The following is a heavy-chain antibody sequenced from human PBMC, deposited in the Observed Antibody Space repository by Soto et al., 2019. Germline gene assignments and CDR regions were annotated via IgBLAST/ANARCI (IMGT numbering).Heavy chain of an antibody. CDR1: GGSFISYS. D-gene: IGHD2-21*01. J-gene: IGHJ6*04. Sequence: QVQLVQSGAELKKPGSSVKVSCEASGGSFISYSFTWVRQAPGQGLEWMGRIIPIQNKANYALKFQDRVTIPGESPTRPANRKLGGLRLEDRALNYCAKIWLFVAHATRDVWGKGTPVPVSS. V-gene: IGHV1-69*02. CDR3: AKIWLFVAHATRDV. CDR2: IIPIQNKA.